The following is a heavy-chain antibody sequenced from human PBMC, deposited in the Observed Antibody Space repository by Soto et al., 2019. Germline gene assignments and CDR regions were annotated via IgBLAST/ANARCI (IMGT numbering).Heavy chain of an antibody. Sequence: GSLRLSCAASGFTFSTYEFNWVRQAPGRGLEWISYISVSGNIIKYADSVKGRFTISRDNAENSLHLHMSSLRVDDTAVYFCVRDIMRASAAASLVYWGQETQVTVSS. J-gene: IGHJ4*02. D-gene: IGHD6-13*01. CDR2: ISVSGNII. V-gene: IGHV3-48*03. CDR3: VRDIMRASAAASLVY. CDR1: GFTFSTYE.